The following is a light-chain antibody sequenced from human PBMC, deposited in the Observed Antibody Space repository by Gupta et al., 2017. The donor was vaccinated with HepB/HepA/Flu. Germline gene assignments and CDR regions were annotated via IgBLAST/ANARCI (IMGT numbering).Light chain of an antibody. V-gene: IGKV3-20*01. CDR2: GAS. CDR1: QSVSSSY. Sequence: EIVLTHSPGTLSLSPGQRPTLSCRASQSVSSSYLAWYQQKPGQAPRLLIYGASSRATGIPDRFSGSGSATDFTLTISRLEPEDFAVYYCMQDCSSFTFGHGTKVDIK. J-gene: IGKJ3*01. CDR3: MQDCSSFT.